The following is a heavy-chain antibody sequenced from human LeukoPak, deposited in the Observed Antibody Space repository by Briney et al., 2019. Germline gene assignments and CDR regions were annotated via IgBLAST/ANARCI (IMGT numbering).Heavy chain of an antibody. CDR1: GGSISSGGYY. V-gene: IGHV3-23*01. CDR3: AKDLTAQLWPSFDY. J-gene: IGHJ4*02. CDR2: ISGSGGST. D-gene: IGHD5-18*01. Sequence: LSLTCTVSGGSISSGGYYWSWIRQHPGKGLEWVSAISGSGGSTYYADSVKGRFTISRDDSKNTLYLQMNSLRAEDTAVYYCAKDLTAQLWPSFDYWGQGTLVTVSS.